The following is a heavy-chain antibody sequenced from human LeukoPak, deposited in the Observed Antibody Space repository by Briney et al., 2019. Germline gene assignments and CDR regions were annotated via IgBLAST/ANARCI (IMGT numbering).Heavy chain of an antibody. J-gene: IGHJ6*03. CDR1: GGSISSSTYY. V-gene: IGHV4-61*10. CDR3: ARVSTAGPQSMNYYYYYYMDV. D-gene: IGHD2-21*02. Sequence: PSETLSLTCTVSGGSISSSTYYWSWIRQPAGKGLEWIGYIYYSGSTNYNPSLKSRVTISVDTSKNQFSLKLSSVTATDTAVYYCARVSTAGPQSMNYYYYYYMDVWGKGTTVTVSS. CDR2: IYYSGST.